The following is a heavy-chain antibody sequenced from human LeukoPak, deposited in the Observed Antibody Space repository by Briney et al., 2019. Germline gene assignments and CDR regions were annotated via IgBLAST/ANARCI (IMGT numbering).Heavy chain of an antibody. CDR3: ARRNNYYDSSGYSIDAFDI. Sequence: SETLSLTCAVPGGSISSGSYYWGWIRQPPGKGLEWIGSIYYSGSTNYNPSLKSRVTISVDTSKNQFSLKLSSVTAADTAVYYCARRNNYYDSSGYSIDAFDIWGQGTMVTVSS. CDR1: GGSISSGSYY. V-gene: IGHV4-39*07. D-gene: IGHD3-22*01. CDR2: IYYSGST. J-gene: IGHJ3*02.